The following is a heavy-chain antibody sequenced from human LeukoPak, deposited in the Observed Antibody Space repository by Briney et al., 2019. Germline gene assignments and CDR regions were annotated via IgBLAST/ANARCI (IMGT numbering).Heavy chain of an antibody. V-gene: IGHV1-2*02. CDR1: GYTFTGYY. D-gene: IGHD2-2*02. Sequence: ASVKVSCKASGYTFTGYYMHWVRQAPGQGLEWMGWINPNSGGTNYAQKFQGRVTMTRDTSISTAYMELNRLRSDDTAVYYCARVRCSSTSCYRDLDYWGQGTLVTVSS. CDR2: INPNSGGT. CDR3: ARVRCSSTSCYRDLDY. J-gene: IGHJ4*02.